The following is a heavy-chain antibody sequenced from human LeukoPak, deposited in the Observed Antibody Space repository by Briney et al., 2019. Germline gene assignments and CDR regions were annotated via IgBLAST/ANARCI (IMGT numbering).Heavy chain of an antibody. D-gene: IGHD4-17*01. Sequence: SETLSLTCAVYGGSFSDYYWGWIRQPPGKGLEWIGSIYLSGITYYNLSLKSRVTISVDTSKNQFSLKLTSVTAADTAMYFCARNNYGDYLWWFDSWGQGTLVTVSS. V-gene: IGHV4-38-2*01. J-gene: IGHJ5*01. CDR3: ARNNYGDYLWWFDS. CDR1: GGSFSDYY. CDR2: IYLSGIT.